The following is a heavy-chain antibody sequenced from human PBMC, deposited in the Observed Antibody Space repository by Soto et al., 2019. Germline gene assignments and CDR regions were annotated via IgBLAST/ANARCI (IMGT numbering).Heavy chain of an antibody. CDR2: IYWDDDE. Sequence: QITLKESGPPLVKPTQTLTLTCTFSGFSLSTSGVGVGWIRQPPGKSLEWLALIYWDDDERYSPSLKSRLTITKDTSKNQVVLTMTNMDPVDTATYYCAHSQVMMALPDWGQGTLVTVSS. V-gene: IGHV2-5*02. CDR3: AHSQVMMALPD. D-gene: IGHD2-8*01. CDR1: GFSLSTSGVG. J-gene: IGHJ4*02.